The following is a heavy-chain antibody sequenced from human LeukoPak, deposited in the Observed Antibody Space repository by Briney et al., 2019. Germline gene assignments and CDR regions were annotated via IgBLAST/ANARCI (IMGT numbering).Heavy chain of an antibody. CDR1: GFTFSSFT. D-gene: IGHD2-15*01. V-gene: IGHV3-23*01. CDR3: ASDIVVVVAATALQDY. CDR2: ISGSGGST. Sequence: GGSLRLSCAASGFTFSSFTMTWVRQAPGKGLEWVSAISGSGGSTYYADSEKGRFTISRDNSKNTLYLQINSLRPEDPAVYYCASDIVVVVAATALQDYWGQGTLVTVSS. J-gene: IGHJ4*02.